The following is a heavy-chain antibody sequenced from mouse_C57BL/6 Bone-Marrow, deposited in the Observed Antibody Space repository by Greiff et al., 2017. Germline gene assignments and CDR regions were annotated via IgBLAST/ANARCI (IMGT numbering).Heavy chain of an antibody. CDR2: IDPADGDT. J-gene: IGHJ1*03. CDR3: TTPSYDGYSHWYFDV. D-gene: IGHD2-3*01. Sequence: EVKLVESGAELVRPGASVKLSCTASGFNIKDYYMHWVKQRPEQGLEWIGRIDPADGDTEYAPKFQGKATMTADTSSNTAYLQLSSLTSEDSAVYYCTTPSYDGYSHWYFDVWGTGTTVTVSA. CDR1: GFNIKDYY. V-gene: IGHV14-1*01.